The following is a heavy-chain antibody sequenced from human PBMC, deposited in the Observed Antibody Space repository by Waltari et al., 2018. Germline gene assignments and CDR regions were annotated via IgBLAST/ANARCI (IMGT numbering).Heavy chain of an antibody. D-gene: IGHD3-3*01. CDR1: GGPFSGYY. Sequence: QVQLQQWGAGLLKPSETLSLTCAVYGGPFSGYYWSWIRQHPGKGREWIGEINQSGSTNYNPSDKSRVTISVDTSKNQFSLKLSSVTAADTAVYYCARAAQYDFWSGYYSYFDYWGQGTLVTVSS. J-gene: IGHJ4*02. V-gene: IGHV4-34*01. CDR3: ARAAQYDFWSGYYSYFDY. CDR2: INQSGST.